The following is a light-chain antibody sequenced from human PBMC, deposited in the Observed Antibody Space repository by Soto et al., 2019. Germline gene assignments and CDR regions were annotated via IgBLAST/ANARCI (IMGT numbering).Light chain of an antibody. CDR2: EVS. CDR1: SSDVGGYNY. CDR3: SSYTSSSTLYV. Sequence: QSALTQPASVSGSPGQSITISCTGTSSDVGGYNYVSWYQQHPGKAPKLMIYEVSNRPSGISNRFSSSKSGNTASLTISGLQAEDGADYYCSSYTSSSTLYVVGTGTKLTVL. J-gene: IGLJ1*01. V-gene: IGLV2-14*01.